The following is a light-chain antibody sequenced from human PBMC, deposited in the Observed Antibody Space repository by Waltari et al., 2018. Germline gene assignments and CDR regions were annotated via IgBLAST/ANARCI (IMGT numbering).Light chain of an antibody. CDR3: AAWDDSLSGRL. V-gene: IGLV1-47*01. Sequence: QSVLTQPPSASGTPGQRVTISCSGSSSNIGNHDVCWYQQLPGTAPKLLIYRNNQRPSGVPDRFSGSKSGTSASLAISGLRSEDEADYYCAAWDDSLSGRLFGGGTKLTVL. CDR2: RNN. CDR1: SSNIGNHD. J-gene: IGLJ2*01.